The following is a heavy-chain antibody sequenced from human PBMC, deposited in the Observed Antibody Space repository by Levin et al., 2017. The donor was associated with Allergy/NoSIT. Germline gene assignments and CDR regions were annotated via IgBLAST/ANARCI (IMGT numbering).Heavy chain of an antibody. CDR3: ARHDSSGWYSDY. CDR2: IYYSGST. CDR1: GGSISSSSYY. J-gene: IGHJ4*02. D-gene: IGHD6-19*01. Sequence: SQTLSLPCTVSGGSISSSSYYWGWIRQPPGKGLEWIGSIYYSGSTYYNPSLKSRVTISVDTSKNQFSLKLSSVTAADTAVYYCARHDSSGWYSDYWGQGTLVTVSS. V-gene: IGHV4-39*01.